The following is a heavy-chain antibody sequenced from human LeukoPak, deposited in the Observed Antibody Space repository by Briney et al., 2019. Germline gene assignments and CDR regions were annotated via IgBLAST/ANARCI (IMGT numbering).Heavy chain of an antibody. Sequence: SETLSLTCTVSGGSISSYYWSWIRQPPGKGLEWIGYIYYSGSTNYNPSLKSRVTISVDTSKNQFSLKLSSVTAADTAVYYCARRTDDDAFDIWGRGTIVTVSS. J-gene: IGHJ3*02. CDR1: GGSISSYY. V-gene: IGHV4-59*08. CDR3: ARRTDDDAFDI. CDR2: IYYSGST.